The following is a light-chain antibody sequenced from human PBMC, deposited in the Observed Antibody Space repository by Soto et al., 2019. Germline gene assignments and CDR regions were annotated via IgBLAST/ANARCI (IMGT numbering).Light chain of an antibody. CDR1: SSNIGNNY. J-gene: IGLJ2*01. Sequence: QSALTQPPSVSAAPGQKVTISCSGSSSNIGNNYVSWYQQLPGTAPKLLIYDNNKGPSGIPDRFSGSKSGTSATLGITGLQTGDEADYYCGTWDSSLSAVVFGGGTKLTVL. CDR3: GTWDSSLSAVV. V-gene: IGLV1-51*01. CDR2: DNN.